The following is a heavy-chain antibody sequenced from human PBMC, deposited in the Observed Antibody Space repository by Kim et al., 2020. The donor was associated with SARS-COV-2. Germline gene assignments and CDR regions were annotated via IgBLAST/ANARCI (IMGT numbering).Heavy chain of an antibody. V-gene: IGHV4-34*01. Sequence: RVTISVDTSKNQFSLKLSSVTAADTAVYYCARSGEDIVVVVAAAENWFDPWGQGTLVTVSS. J-gene: IGHJ5*02. D-gene: IGHD2-15*01. CDR3: ARSGEDIVVVVAAAENWFDP.